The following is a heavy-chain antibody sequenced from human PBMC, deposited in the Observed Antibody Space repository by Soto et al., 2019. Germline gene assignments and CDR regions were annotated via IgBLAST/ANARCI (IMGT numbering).Heavy chain of an antibody. V-gene: IGHV4-30-4*01. CDR3: ARGVTVFGLVSRFWFDP. CDR1: GGSISSGDYS. Sequence: PSETLSLTCTVSGGSISSGDYSWSWVRQSPGKGLEWIGHIYNSGITYYNPSLKSRVVISIATSRNLFSLRLNSLTAADRAVYFCARGVTVFGLVSRFWFDPWGQGTVVTVSS. J-gene: IGHJ5*02. D-gene: IGHD3-3*01. CDR2: IYNSGIT.